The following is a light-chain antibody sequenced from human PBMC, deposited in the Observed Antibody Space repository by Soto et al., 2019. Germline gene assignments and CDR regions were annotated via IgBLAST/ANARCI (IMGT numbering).Light chain of an antibody. Sequence: QSALTQPASVSGSPGQSITISCTGTSSDVENYNLVSWFQQHPGQAPKLMIFEVNRRPSGVSNRFSGSKSGNTASLTISGLQAEDEADYYCSYARNYSHVLFGGGTQLTVL. V-gene: IGLV2-23*02. CDR3: CSYARNYSHVL. J-gene: IGLJ2*01. CDR2: EVN. CDR1: SSDVENYNL.